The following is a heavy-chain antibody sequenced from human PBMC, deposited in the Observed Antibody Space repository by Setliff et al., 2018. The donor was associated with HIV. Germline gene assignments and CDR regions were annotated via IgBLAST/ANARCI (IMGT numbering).Heavy chain of an antibody. Sequence: GASVKVSCKASGYTFTTYHMHWLRQAPGQGLEWMGIINPKNRSTTYAQRFQDRVTMTSDTSTNTFYMELSSLKSEDTALYYCATDVAGKYDYWGQGTLVTVSS. D-gene: IGHD2-15*01. J-gene: IGHJ4*02. CDR1: GYTFTTYH. CDR3: ATDVAGKYDY. V-gene: IGHV1-46*01. CDR2: INPKNRST.